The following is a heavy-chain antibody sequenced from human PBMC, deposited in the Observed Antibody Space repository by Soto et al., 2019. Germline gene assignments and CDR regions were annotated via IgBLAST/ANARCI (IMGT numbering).Heavy chain of an antibody. V-gene: IGHV4-59*01. D-gene: IGHD2-8*01. Sequence: SETLSLTCTVSGGSISHYYWSWIRQSPGKGLEWIGYAYYSGSTDYNPTLKSRVTMSVDTSKNQVSLKLNSVTTADTAVYYCARDRSTYGGGGTGEVKENWFDPWGPGTLVTVSS. CDR2: AYYSGST. CDR1: GGSISHYY. J-gene: IGHJ5*02. CDR3: ARDRSTYGGGGTGEVKENWFDP.